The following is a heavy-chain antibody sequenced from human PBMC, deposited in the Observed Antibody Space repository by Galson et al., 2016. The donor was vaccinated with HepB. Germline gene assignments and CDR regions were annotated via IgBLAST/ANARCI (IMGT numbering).Heavy chain of an antibody. CDR2: ICGSGNT. Sequence: SLRLSCAASEFIFSDFAFSWVRQAPGKGLEWLSSICGSGNTNYADSVKGRFIISRDNSKGTLYLEMNSLRAEDTAIYYCARYSSAWALDTWGQGTLVTVSS. CDR3: ARYSSAWALDT. J-gene: IGHJ5*02. V-gene: IGHV3-23*01. CDR1: EFIFSDFA. D-gene: IGHD6-19*01.